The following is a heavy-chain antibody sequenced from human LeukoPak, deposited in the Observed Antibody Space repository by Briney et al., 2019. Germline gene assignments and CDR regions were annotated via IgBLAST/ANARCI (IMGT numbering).Heavy chain of an antibody. D-gene: IGHD3-22*01. Sequence: GGSLRLSCVASGFTFSDFDMNWVRQAPGKGLEWVAVVSYDGSNKFYADSVKGRVTISRDNSKNTLYLQMNSLRAEDSAVYYCAREGYSGAFDIWGQGTMVTGSS. J-gene: IGHJ3*02. V-gene: IGHV3-30*03. CDR3: AREGYSGAFDI. CDR2: VSYDGSNK. CDR1: GFTFSDFD.